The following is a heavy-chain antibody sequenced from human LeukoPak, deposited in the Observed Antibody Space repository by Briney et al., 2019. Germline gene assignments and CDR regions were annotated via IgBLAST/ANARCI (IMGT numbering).Heavy chain of an antibody. Sequence: PGGSLRLSCTASDFAFTSSGMSWVRQVPGTGLEWVSFISATGLSTYYADSVKGRFTVSRDNSKNTLYLQMNSLRAADTAVYYCARNTYVWGSYRSVGMDVWGQGTTVTVSS. CDR1: DFAFTSSG. CDR3: ARNTYVWGSYRSVGMDV. V-gene: IGHV3-23*01. CDR2: ISATGLST. J-gene: IGHJ6*02. D-gene: IGHD3-16*02.